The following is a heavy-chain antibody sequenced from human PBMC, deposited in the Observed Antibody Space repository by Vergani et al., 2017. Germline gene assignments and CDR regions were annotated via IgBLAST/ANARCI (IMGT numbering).Heavy chain of an antibody. V-gene: IGHV4-39*01. J-gene: IGHJ4*02. Sequence: QMQLQESGPGLVKPSETLSLSCTVSGDSISTISYAWGWIRQPPGKTLEWIGTVFYGGRTSYNPSLKSRVTLSLDTSKKQISLHLTSVTAADTAVYYCARHISVGRPSSMTAFDYWGQGTLVTVSS. CDR1: GDSISTISYA. CDR3: ARHISVGRPSSMTAFDY. CDR2: VFYGGRT. D-gene: IGHD6-6*01.